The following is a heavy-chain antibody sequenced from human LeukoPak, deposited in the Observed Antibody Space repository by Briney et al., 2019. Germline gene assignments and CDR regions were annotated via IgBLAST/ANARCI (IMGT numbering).Heavy chain of an antibody. CDR1: GGSSRGYY. CDR3: ARGLRYPSRMGV. D-gene: IGHD3-9*01. Sequence: PSETLSLTCAVYGGSSRGYYWCWIRQPPGKGREWIGEINHSGSTNYNPSLKCRVTISVDTSKNQFSLKLSSVTAADTAVYYCARGLRYPSRMGVWCKGTTVTVSS. CDR2: INHSGST. V-gene: IGHV4-34*01. J-gene: IGHJ6*04.